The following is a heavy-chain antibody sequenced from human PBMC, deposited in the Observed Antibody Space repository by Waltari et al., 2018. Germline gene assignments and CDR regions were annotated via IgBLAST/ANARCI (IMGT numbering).Heavy chain of an antibody. D-gene: IGHD3-10*01. CDR2: IRGRGGDT. Sequence: EVQLLESGGGLVQPGGSLRLSCAASGFTFSGYTMTWVRQAPGKGLEWVSTIRGRGGDTYYADSVKGRFTISRDNSRNTLYLQMNTLRAGDTAVYYCAKSLGDTYGRYPMDYWGQGTLVTVSS. J-gene: IGHJ4*02. CDR1: GFTFSGYT. V-gene: IGHV3-23*01. CDR3: AKSLGDTYGRYPMDY.